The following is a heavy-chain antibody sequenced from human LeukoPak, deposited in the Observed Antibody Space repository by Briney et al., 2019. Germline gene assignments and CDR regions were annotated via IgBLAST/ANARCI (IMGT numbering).Heavy chain of an antibody. CDR3: ARHRYNTIFGVVLIPDFDY. J-gene: IGHJ4*02. V-gene: IGHV4-59*08. CDR1: GGSISSYY. Sequence: SETLSLTCTVSGGSISSYYWSWIRQPPGKGLEWIGFIYYSGSTNYNPSLKSRVTISVDTSKSQFSLRLSSVTAADTAVYYCARHRYNTIFGVVLIPDFDYWGQGTLVTVSS. CDR2: IYYSGST. D-gene: IGHD3-3*01.